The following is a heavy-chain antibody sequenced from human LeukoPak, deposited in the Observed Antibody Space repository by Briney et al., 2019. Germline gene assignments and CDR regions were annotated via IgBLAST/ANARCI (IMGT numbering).Heavy chain of an antibody. Sequence: PGGSLRLSCAASGFTFSDHYMDWVRQAPGKGLEWVARTRNKVKSYTTEYAATVKGRFTISRDNSKNSLYLQMNSLKTDDTAVYFCARGGSGPLNYQYAMDVWGQGPTVTVSS. D-gene: IGHD6-19*01. V-gene: IGHV3-72*01. CDR3: ARGGSGPLNYQYAMDV. CDR2: TRNKVKSYTT. CDR1: GFTFSDHY. J-gene: IGHJ6*02.